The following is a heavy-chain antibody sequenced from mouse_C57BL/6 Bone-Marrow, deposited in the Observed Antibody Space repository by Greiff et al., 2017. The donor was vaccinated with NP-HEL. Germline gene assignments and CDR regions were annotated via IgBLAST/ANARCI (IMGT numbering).Heavy chain of an antibody. CDR1: GYTFTSYW. CDR3: ARWGTAQAPFDY. V-gene: IGHV1-53*01. D-gene: IGHD3-2*02. Sequence: QVQLQQPGTELVKPGASVKLSCKASGYTFTSYWMHWVKQRPGQGLEWIGNINPSNGGTNYNEKFKSKATLTVDKSASTAYMQLSSLTSEDSAVYYCARWGTAQAPFDYWGQGTTLTVSS. J-gene: IGHJ2*01. CDR2: INPSNGGT.